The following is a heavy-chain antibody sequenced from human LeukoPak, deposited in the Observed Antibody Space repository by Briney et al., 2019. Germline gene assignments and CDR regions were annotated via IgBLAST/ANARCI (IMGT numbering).Heavy chain of an antibody. V-gene: IGHV3-21*01. Sequence: GGSLRLSCAASGFTFSSYSMNWVRQAPGKGLEWVSCISSRSTYTYYADSVKGRFTSSRDNAKNSLYLQMNSLRAEDTAVYYCAKGYHDSGGSWTPSDYWGQGALVTVSS. CDR1: GFTFSSYS. J-gene: IGHJ4*02. CDR3: AKGYHDSGGSWTPSDY. CDR2: ISSRSTYT. D-gene: IGHD3-22*01.